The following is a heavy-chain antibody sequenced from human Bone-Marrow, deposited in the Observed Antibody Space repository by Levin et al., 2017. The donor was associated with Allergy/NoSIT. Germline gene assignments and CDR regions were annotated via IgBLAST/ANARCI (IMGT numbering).Heavy chain of an antibody. CDR3: VRGYKFGLADF. Sequence: ASVKVSCAVSGFTISSNYMSWVRQAPGKGPEWVSIIYSSGKTDDADSVKGRFTISRDSFINTLYLQMTSLRADDTAMYYCVRGYKFGLADFWGQGTPVTVSS. D-gene: IGHD3-16*01. J-gene: IGHJ4*02. V-gene: IGHV3-53*01. CDR1: GFTISSNY. CDR2: IYSSGKT.